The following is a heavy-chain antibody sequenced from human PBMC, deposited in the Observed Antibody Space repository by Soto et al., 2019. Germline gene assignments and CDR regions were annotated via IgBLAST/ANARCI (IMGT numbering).Heavy chain of an antibody. Sequence: EVQLLDSGGGLVQPGGSLRLSCAASGFTFSNYAMTWVRQGPGKGLEWVSGISGSGGRSYYADSVKGRFTISRDNSKSTLYLQMNSPRAEHTAVYYCAKAYFVWSSEQPYYFDYWGQGTLVTVSS. CDR3: AKAYFVWSSEQPYYFDY. D-gene: IGHD3-16*01. J-gene: IGHJ4*02. V-gene: IGHV3-23*01. CDR1: GFTFSNYA. CDR2: ISGSGGRS.